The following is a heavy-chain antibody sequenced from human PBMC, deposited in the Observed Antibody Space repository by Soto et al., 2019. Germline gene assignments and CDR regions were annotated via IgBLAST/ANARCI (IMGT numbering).Heavy chain of an antibody. CDR1: GYTFSAYY. Sequence: GASVKVSCKSSGYTFSAYYIHWVRQAPGYGLEWMGSINPNNFGGTNYAPKFQGRVTMTRDTTITAAYMELSGLTTDDTAIYSCARRSLGDGTYYGLDVWGQGATVTVYS. V-gene: IGHV1-2*02. J-gene: IGHJ6*02. CDR2: INPNNFGGT. D-gene: IGHD1-26*01. CDR3: ARRSLGDGTYYGLDV.